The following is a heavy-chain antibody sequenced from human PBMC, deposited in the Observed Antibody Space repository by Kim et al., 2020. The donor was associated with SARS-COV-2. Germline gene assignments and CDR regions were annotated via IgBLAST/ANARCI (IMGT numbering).Heavy chain of an antibody. CDR2: ISGDGGST. CDR3: AKDGQKGIQLWLNYYYYMDV. Sequence: GGSLRLSCAASGFTFDDYAMHWVRQAPGKGLEWVSLISGDGGSTYYADSVKGRFTISRDNSKNSLYLQTNSLRTEDTALYYCAKDGQKGIQLWLNYYYYMDVWGKGTTVTVSS. CDR1: GFTFDDYA. D-gene: IGHD5-18*01. V-gene: IGHV3-43*02. J-gene: IGHJ6*03.